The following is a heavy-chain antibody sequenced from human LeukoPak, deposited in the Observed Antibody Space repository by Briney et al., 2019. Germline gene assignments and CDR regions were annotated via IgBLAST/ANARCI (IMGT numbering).Heavy chain of an antibody. J-gene: IGHJ4*02. CDR2: INSDGSST. V-gene: IGHV3-74*01. D-gene: IGHD6-13*01. CDR1: GFTFSSYW. Sequence: GGSLRLSCAASGFTFSSYWMHWVRQAPGKGLVWVSRINSDGSSTSYADSVKGRFTISRDNAQNTLYLQMNSLRAEDTAVYYCAREGYSSSWPLGNYFDYWGQGTLVTVSS. CDR3: AREGYSSSWPLGNYFDY.